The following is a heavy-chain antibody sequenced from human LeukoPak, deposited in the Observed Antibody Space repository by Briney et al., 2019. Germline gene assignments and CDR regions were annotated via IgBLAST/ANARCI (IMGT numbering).Heavy chain of an antibody. D-gene: IGHD6-13*01. CDR1: GSTFRSYG. CDR3: ARDREAAADLGY. CDR2: IWYDGSNE. J-gene: IGHJ4*02. V-gene: IGHV3-33*01. Sequence: GGPLRLSCAASGSTFRSYGMHWVRKSPGKGLEWVAVIWYDGSNEHYADSVNGRFTISRDNSKNTLYLQMNSLRAEDTAVYYCARDREAAADLGYWGQGTLVMVSS.